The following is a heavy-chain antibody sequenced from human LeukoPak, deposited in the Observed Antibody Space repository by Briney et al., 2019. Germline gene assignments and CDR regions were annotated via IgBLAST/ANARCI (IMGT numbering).Heavy chain of an antibody. J-gene: IGHJ5*02. CDR3: AKRVVVPAANWFDP. CDR2: IKQDGSEK. D-gene: IGHD2-2*01. CDR1: GFTFSSCW. Sequence: GGSLRLSCAASGFTFSSCWMSWVRQAPGKGLEWVANIKQDGSEKYYVDSVKGRFTISRDNAKNSLYLQMNSLRAEDTAVYYCAKRVVVPAANWFDPWGQGTLVTVSA. V-gene: IGHV3-7*01.